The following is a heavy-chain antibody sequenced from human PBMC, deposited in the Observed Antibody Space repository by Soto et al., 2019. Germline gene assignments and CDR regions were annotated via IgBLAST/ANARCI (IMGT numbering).Heavy chain of an antibody. Sequence: ASVKVSCKTSGYTFRKYAINWVRQAPGEGLEWMGSISGDNGDTNYAESLQGRVTMTTDTSTGTAYMELRSLRSDDTAVYYCAREMLTTGNTRVNRLDPWGQGSLVTVSS. CDR1: GYTFRKYA. V-gene: IGHV1-18*01. J-gene: IGHJ5*02. CDR2: ISGDNGDT. D-gene: IGHD1-1*01. CDR3: AREMLTTGNTRVNRLDP.